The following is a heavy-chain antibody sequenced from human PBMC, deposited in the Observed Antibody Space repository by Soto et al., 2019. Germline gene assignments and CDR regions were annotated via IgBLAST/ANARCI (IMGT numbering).Heavy chain of an antibody. Sequence: QVQLVESGGGVVQPGRSLRLSCAAYGFTFSDYGMHWVRQAPGKGLEWVAAIWFDGSNKYYADSVKGRFTLSRDNSKNTLYLEMNGLRAEDTGVFYCARDPSHGSGSYLDYWGQGTLVTVSS. CDR1: GFTFSDYG. CDR2: IWFDGSNK. CDR3: ARDPSHGSGSYLDY. V-gene: IGHV3-33*01. D-gene: IGHD3-10*01. J-gene: IGHJ4*02.